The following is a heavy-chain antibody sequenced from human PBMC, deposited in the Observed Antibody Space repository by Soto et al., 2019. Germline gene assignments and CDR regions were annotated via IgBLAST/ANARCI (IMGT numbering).Heavy chain of an antibody. Sequence: SETLSLTCTVSGGSISSYYWSWIRQPPGKGLEWIGYIYYSGSTNYNPSLKSRVTISVDTSKNQFSLKLSSVTAADTAVYYCARGGYSSSWRYYYGMDVWGQGTTVTVSS. D-gene: IGHD6-13*01. V-gene: IGHV4-59*01. CDR2: IYYSGST. J-gene: IGHJ6*02. CDR1: GGSISSYY. CDR3: ARGGYSSSWRYYYGMDV.